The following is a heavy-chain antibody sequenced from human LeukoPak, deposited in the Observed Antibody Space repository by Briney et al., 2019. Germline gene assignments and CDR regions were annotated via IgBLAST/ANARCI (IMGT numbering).Heavy chain of an antibody. CDR2: ISGSGGST. Sequence: GGSLRLSCAASGFTFSSYAMSWVRQALGKGGEWVSAISGSGGSTYYADSVKGRFTISRDNSKNTLYLQMNSLRAEDTAVYYCAKSTLTGYSGYVSFDYWGQGTLVTVSS. CDR3: AKSTLTGYSGYVSFDY. J-gene: IGHJ4*02. V-gene: IGHV3-23*01. CDR1: GFTFSSYA. D-gene: IGHD5-12*01.